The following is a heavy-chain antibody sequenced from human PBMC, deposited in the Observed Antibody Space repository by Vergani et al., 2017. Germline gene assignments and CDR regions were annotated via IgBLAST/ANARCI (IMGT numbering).Heavy chain of an antibody. CDR3: ARDELYNWNDGHFY. Sequence: EVQLVESGGGLVQPGGSLRLSCAASGFTFSSYSMNWVRQAPGKGLEWVSYISSSSSTIYYADSVKGRFTISRDNAKNSLYLQMNSLRAEDTAVYYCARDELYNWNDGHFYWGQGTLVTVSS. J-gene: IGHJ4*02. CDR2: ISSSSSTI. V-gene: IGHV3-48*01. CDR1: GFTFSSYS. D-gene: IGHD1-20*01.